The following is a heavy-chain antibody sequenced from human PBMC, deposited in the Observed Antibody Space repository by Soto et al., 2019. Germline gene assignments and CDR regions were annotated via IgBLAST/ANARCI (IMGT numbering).Heavy chain of an antibody. D-gene: IGHD2-21*02. J-gene: IGHJ6*02. CDR2: INHSGST. CDR3: ASTFLPIIRSYCGGDCYSMAHTYGMDV. V-gene: IGHV4-34*01. Sequence: KPSETLSLTCAVYGGSFSGYYWSWIRQPPGKGLEWIGEINHSGSTNYNPSLKSRVTISVDTSKNQFSLKLSSVTAADTAVYYCASTFLPIIRSYCGGDCYSMAHTYGMDVWGQGTTVTVSS. CDR1: GGSFSGYY.